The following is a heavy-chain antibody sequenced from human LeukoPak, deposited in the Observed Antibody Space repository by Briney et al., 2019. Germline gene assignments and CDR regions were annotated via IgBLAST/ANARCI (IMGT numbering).Heavy chain of an antibody. J-gene: IGHJ6*02. CDR1: GGSISSSNW. CDR3: ARQAGWLNYYYYGMDV. D-gene: IGHD3-22*01. CDR2: IYHSGST. V-gene: IGHV4-4*02. Sequence: SETLSLTCAVSGGSISSSNWWSWVRQPPGKGLEWIGEIYHSGSTNYNPSLKSRVTISVDKSKNQFSLKLSSVTAADTAVYYCARQAGWLNYYYYGMDVWGQGTTVTVSS.